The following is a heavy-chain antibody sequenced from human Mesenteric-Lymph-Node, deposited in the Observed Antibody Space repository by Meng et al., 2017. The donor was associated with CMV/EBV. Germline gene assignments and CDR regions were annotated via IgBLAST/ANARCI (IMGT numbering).Heavy chain of an antibody. CDR2: ISYDGNNE. CDR1: GFIFDTYA. CDR3: ARDSYGTDV. Sequence: GESLKISCAASGFIFDTYAIHWVRQAPGKGLEWVTVISYDGNNEYYADSVKGRFTISRDNSKNTLYLQMNSLRVEDTAVYYCARDSYGTDVWGQGTTVTVSS. V-gene: IGHV3-30-3*01. J-gene: IGHJ6*02.